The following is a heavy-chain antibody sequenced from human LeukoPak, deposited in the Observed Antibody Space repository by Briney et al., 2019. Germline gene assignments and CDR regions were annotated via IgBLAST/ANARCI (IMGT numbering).Heavy chain of an antibody. Sequence: ASVKVSCKASGYSFTSDDINWVRQATGQGLEWMGWMNPNSGNTGYAQKFQGRVTMTRNTSISTAYMELSSLRSEDTAVYYCARGLTAAGCDYWGQGTLVTVSS. V-gene: IGHV1-8*01. J-gene: IGHJ4*02. CDR1: GYSFTSDD. D-gene: IGHD6-25*01. CDR2: MNPNSGNT. CDR3: ARGLTAAGCDY.